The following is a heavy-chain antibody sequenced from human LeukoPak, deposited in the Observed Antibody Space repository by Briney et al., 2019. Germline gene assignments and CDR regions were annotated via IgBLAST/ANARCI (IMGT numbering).Heavy chain of an antibody. Sequence: GGSLRLSCAGSGFTFSTYWMHWVRQAPGGGLVWVSGINTDGSTTSYADSVKGRFTISRDNAKNTVYLQMSSLRAEDTAVYYCAEESGYDVDLEYWGQGALVTVSS. D-gene: IGHD5-12*01. CDR1: GFTFSTYW. J-gene: IGHJ4*02. V-gene: IGHV3-74*01. CDR3: AEESGYDVDLEY. CDR2: INTDGSTT.